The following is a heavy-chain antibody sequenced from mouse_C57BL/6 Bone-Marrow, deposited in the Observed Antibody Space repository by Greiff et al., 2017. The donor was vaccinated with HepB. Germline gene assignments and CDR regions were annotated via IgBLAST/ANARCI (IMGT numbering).Heavy chain of an antibody. V-gene: IGHV7-1*01. CDR1: GFTFSDFY. CDR2: SRNKANDYTT. CDR3: ARDASYYYGSSPFAY. Sequence: NLVESGGGLVQSGRSLRLSCATSGFTFSDFYMEWVRQAPGKGLEWIAASRNKANDYTTEYSAPVKGRFIVSRDTAQSILYLQMNALRAEDTDIYCCARDASYYYGSSPFAYWGQGTLVTVSA. J-gene: IGHJ3*01. D-gene: IGHD1-1*01.